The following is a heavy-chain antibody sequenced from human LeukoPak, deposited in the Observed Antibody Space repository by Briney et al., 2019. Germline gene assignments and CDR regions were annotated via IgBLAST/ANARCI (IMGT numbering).Heavy chain of an antibody. CDR3: ARGQMLQPYDY. Sequence: KSSETLSLTCAVYGGSFSGYYWSWIRQPPGKGLEWIGEINHSGSTNYNPSLKSRVTISVDTSKNQFSLKLGSVTAADTAVYYCARGQMLQPYDYWGQGTLVTVSS. J-gene: IGHJ4*02. CDR1: GGSFSGYY. CDR2: INHSGST. D-gene: IGHD2-2*01. V-gene: IGHV4-34*01.